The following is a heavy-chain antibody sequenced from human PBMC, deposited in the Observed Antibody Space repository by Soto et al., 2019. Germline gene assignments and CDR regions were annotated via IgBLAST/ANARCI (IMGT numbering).Heavy chain of an antibody. D-gene: IGHD6-13*01. J-gene: IGHJ3*02. CDR2: INAGNGNT. CDR3: ARDLNPGIAAAANAFDI. Sequence: EASVKVSCKASGYTFTSYDINWVRQATGQGLEWMGWINAGNGNTKYSQKFQGRVTITRDTSASTAYMELSSLRSEDTAVYYCARDLNPGIAAAANAFDIWGQGTMVTVSS. V-gene: IGHV1-3*01. CDR1: GYTFTSYD.